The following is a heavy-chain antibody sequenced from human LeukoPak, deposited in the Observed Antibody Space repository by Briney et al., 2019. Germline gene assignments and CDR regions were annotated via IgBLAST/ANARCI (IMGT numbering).Heavy chain of an antibody. Sequence: SETLSLACTVSGYSISTGYYWDWIRQPPGKGLEWIGTFYHGGSTNYNPSLKSRVTISVDTSKNQFSLKLSSVTAADTAVYYCARAYSSSWYFNWFDPWGQGTLVTVSS. J-gene: IGHJ5*02. V-gene: IGHV4-38-2*02. D-gene: IGHD6-13*01. CDR2: FYHGGST. CDR1: GYSISTGYY. CDR3: ARAYSSSWYFNWFDP.